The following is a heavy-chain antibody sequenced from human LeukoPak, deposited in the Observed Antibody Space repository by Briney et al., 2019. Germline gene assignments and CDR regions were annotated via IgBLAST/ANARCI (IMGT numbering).Heavy chain of an antibody. D-gene: IGHD6-13*01. CDR2: ISSSGSTI. CDR1: GFTFSSYE. CDR3: AREGVAGRGYYYYYMDV. Sequence: PPGGSLRLSCAASGFTFSSYEMHWVRQAPGKGLEWASYISSSGSTIYYADSVKGRFTISRDNAKNSLYLQMNSLRAEDTAVYYCAREGVAGRGYYYYYMDVWGKGTTVTISS. V-gene: IGHV3-48*03. J-gene: IGHJ6*03.